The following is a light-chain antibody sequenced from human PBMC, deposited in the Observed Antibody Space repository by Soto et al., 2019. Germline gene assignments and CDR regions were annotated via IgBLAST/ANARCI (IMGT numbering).Light chain of an antibody. CDR2: KAS. J-gene: IGKJ1*01. CDR1: QSISGW. Sequence: DIQMTQSPSTLSASVVDRVTITCRASQSISGWLAWYQQKPGKAPKLLIYKASTLKSGVPSRFSGSGSGTEFTLTISSLQSEDFAVYYCQQYNNWPRTFGQGTKVDIK. CDR3: QQYNNWPRT. V-gene: IGKV1-5*03.